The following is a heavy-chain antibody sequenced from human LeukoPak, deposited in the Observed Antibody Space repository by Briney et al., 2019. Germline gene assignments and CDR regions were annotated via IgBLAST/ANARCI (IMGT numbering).Heavy chain of an antibody. CDR3: ASLVVPAPSNYHYYGMDV. CDR2: IIPIFGTA. D-gene: IGHD2-2*01. CDR1: GGTFSSYA. V-gene: IGHV1-69*13. J-gene: IGHJ6*02. Sequence: GASVKVSCKASGGTFSSYAISWVRQAPGQGLEWMGGIIPIFGTANYAQKFQGRVTITADESTSTAYMELSSLRSEDTAVYYCASLVVPAPSNYHYYGMDVWGQGTTVTVSS.